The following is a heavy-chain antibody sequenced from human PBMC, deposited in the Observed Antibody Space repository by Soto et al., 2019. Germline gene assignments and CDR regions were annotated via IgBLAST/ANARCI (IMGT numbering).Heavy chain of an antibody. V-gene: IGHV1-3*01. Sequence: ASVKVSFKASGYTFTSYAIHWVRQAPGQRLEWMGWINAGNGNTKYSQKFQGRVTITRDTSASTAYMELSSLRSEDTAVYYCARGIQPTSFFDYWGQGTLVTVSS. CDR1: GYTFTSYA. J-gene: IGHJ4*02. D-gene: IGHD5-18*01. CDR2: INAGNGNT. CDR3: ARGIQPTSFFDY.